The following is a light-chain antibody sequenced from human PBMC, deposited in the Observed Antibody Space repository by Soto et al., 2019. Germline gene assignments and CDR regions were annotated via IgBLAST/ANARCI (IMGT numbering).Light chain of an antibody. J-gene: IGLJ2*01. CDR3: CSHTISGAPV. V-gene: IGLV2-14*01. CDR2: EVT. Sequence: QSVLTQPASVSGSPGQSNTLSCTGANSDVANYDYVSWYRQYPGLAPQVIISEVTNRPSAISDRFSGSKSANTAYLTISGLQAEDEADYYCCSHTISGAPVFGGGTKVTVL. CDR1: NSDVANYDY.